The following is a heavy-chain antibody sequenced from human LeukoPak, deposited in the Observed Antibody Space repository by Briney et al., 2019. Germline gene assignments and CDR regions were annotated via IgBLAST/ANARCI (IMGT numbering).Heavy chain of an antibody. J-gene: IGHJ4*02. CDR3: ARHGIAAAGTGSWGFDY. D-gene: IGHD6-13*01. Sequence: GESLKISCKGSGYSFTSYWIGWVRQMPGQGLEWMGIIYPGDSDTRYSPSFQGQVTISADKSISTAYLQWSSLKASDTAMYYCARHGIAAAGTGSWGFDYWGQGTLVTVSS. CDR1: GYSFTSYW. CDR2: IYPGDSDT. V-gene: IGHV5-51*01.